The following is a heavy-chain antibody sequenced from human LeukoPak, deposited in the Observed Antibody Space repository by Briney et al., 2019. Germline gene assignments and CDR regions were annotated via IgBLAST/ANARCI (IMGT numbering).Heavy chain of an antibody. CDR2: ISYDGSNK. D-gene: IGHD6-13*01. CDR1: GYTFSSFG. J-gene: IGHJ4*02. Sequence: PGRSLRLSCAASGYTFSSFGVNWVRQAPGKGLEWVAGISYDGSNKYYVDSAKGRFTISRDNSKNMLYLEMNSLRTEDTAVYYCAKGDSPGIAAAEDYWGQGTLVTVSS. CDR3: AKGDSPGIAAAEDY. V-gene: IGHV3-30*18.